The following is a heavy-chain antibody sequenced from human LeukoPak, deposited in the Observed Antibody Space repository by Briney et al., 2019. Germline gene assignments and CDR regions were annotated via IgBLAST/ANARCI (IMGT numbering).Heavy chain of an antibody. CDR1: GFKFTAFA. Sequence: GSLRLSFAASGFKFTAFAMTWVRPAPGKGLEWVSYIDLSGFSRSYADSVKDRFTISRDKAKNSVYLQMSSLRAEDTAVYYCVSSGNYRFHHWGQGTLVPVSS. CDR3: VSSGNYRFHH. D-gene: IGHD1-26*01. CDR2: IDLSGFSR. V-gene: IGHV3-48*01. J-gene: IGHJ1*01.